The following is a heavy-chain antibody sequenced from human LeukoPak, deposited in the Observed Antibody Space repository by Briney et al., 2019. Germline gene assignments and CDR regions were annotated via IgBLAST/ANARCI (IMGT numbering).Heavy chain of an antibody. V-gene: IGHV4-30-4*08. D-gene: IGHD3-10*01. CDR2: IYYSGGT. CDR3: VRAGGSGSYYDVAFDS. CDR1: GGSISSPDYY. Sequence: SETLSLTCTVSGGSISSPDYYWTWIRQSPGKGLGWIGYIYYSGGTYYNPSLKTRITMSIDKSKNQFSLKLRSVTAADTAVYHCVRAGGSGSYYDVAFDSWGQGTLVTVSA. J-gene: IGHJ4*02.